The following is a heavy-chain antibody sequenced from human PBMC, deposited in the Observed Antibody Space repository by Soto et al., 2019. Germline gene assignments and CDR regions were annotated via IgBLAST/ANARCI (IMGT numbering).Heavy chain of an antibody. Sequence: QAQLVQSGAEVKKPGSSVKVSCKASGGTFSTYGISWVRLAPGQGLEWMGAIIPLFGTTKYAQKFQGRVIFTADKSTGTAYMELSSLRSEDTAIFYCARDHQTCAQYYGMDVWGQGTTVTVSS. CDR2: IIPLFGTT. CDR1: GGTFSTYG. CDR3: ARDHQTCAQYYGMDV. V-gene: IGHV1-69*06. J-gene: IGHJ6*02. D-gene: IGHD2-2*01.